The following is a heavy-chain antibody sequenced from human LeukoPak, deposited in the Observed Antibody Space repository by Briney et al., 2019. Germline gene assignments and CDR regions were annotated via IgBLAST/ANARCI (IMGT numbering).Heavy chain of an antibody. D-gene: IGHD3-22*01. CDR3: AKDRGYYDSSGYYLY. Sequence: GRSLRLSCAASGFTFSSYGMHWVRQAPGKGLEWVAFIRYDGSNKYYADSVKGRFTISRDNSKNTLYLQMNSLRAEDTAVYYCAKDRGYYDSSGYYLYWGQGTLVTVSS. CDR1: GFTFSSYG. CDR2: IRYDGSNK. V-gene: IGHV3-30*02. J-gene: IGHJ4*02.